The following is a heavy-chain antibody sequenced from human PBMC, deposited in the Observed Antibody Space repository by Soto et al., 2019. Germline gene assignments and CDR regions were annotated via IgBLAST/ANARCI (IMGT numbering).Heavy chain of an antibody. J-gene: IGHJ4*02. V-gene: IGHV1-2*04. Sequence: QVQLVQSGAEVKKPGASVKVSCKAPGYTFTGYDMHWVRQAPGQGLEWMGWINPKSGGTKYAQKSQGWVTRTRDTSISTAYMELSRLRSDDTAVYYCARSHCSSISCYVGSWDYWGQGTLVTVSS. CDR2: INPKSGGT. D-gene: IGHD2-2*01. CDR1: GYTFTGYD. CDR3: ARSHCSSISCYVGSWDY.